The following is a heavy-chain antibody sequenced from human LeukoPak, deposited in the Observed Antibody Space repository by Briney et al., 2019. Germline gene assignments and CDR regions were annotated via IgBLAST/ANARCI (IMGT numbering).Heavy chain of an antibody. D-gene: IGHD6-19*01. V-gene: IGHV4-30-4*08. J-gene: IGHJ4*02. CDR2: IYYSGST. CDR1: GGSISSGDYY. Sequence: SQTLSLTCTVSGGSISSGDYYWSWIRQPPGKGLEWIGYIYYSGSTYYNPSLKSRVTISLDTSKNQFSLKLSSVTAADTAVYYCVRTEVSSGSEDYWGQGTLVTVSS. CDR3: VRTEVSSGSEDY.